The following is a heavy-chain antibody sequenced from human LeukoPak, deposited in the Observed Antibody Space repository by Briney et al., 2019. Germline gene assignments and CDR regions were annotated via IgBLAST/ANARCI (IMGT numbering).Heavy chain of an antibody. Sequence: ASVKVSCKASGYTFTAYFMHWVRQAPGQGLEWMGWINPNSGVTNSAQKFQGRVTMTRDTSIRTVYMEVSTMRSDDTAVYYCARGKPVGGTKIGFDYWGQGTLVTVSS. J-gene: IGHJ4*02. V-gene: IGHV1-2*02. CDR1: GYTFTAYF. D-gene: IGHD6-19*01. CDR2: INPNSGVT. CDR3: ARGKPVGGTKIGFDY.